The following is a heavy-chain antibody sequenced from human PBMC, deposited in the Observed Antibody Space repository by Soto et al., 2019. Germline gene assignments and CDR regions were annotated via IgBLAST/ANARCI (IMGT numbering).Heavy chain of an antibody. V-gene: IGHV4-39*01. CDR2: IYYSGST. D-gene: IGHD3-3*01. Sequence: PSETLSLTCTVSGGSISSSSYYWGWIRQPPGKGLEWIGSIYYSGSTYYNPSLKSRVTISVDTSKNQFSLKLSSVTAADTAVYYCARRTIFGLNWFDPWGQGTLVTVS. CDR1: GGSISSSSYY. J-gene: IGHJ5*02. CDR3: ARRTIFGLNWFDP.